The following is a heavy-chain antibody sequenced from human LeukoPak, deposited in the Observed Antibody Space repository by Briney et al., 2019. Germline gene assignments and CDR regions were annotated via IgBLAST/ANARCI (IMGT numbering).Heavy chain of an antibody. D-gene: IGHD6-19*01. CDR1: GFTFRTYW. CDR2: IKQDESEK. V-gene: IGHV3-7*01. CDR3: AKLGYSSGWYMTEYFHH. J-gene: IGHJ1*01. Sequence: GGSLRLSCAASGFTFRTYWMAWVRQAPGKGLEWVANIKQDESEKYYVDSVKGRFTISRDNAKNSLYLQMNSLRAGDTAIYYCAKLGYSSGWYMTEYFHHWGQGTLVTVSS.